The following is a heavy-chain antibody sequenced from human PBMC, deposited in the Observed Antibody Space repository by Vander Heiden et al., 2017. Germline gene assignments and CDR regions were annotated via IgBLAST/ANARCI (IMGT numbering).Heavy chain of an antibody. J-gene: IGHJ4*02. V-gene: IGHV1-3*01. D-gene: IGHD3-22*01. CDR1: GYTFTSYA. CDR3: ARSLDSSGYYPADF. Sequence: AQLVQSGAEVKKPGASVTVSCKASGYTFTSYAMYWVRQAPGQSLEWMGWITAGNDNTKYSQRLQDRVTITRDTSASTVYMELSSLRSEDTAVYYCARSLDSSGYYPADFWGQGTLVTVSS. CDR2: ITAGNDNT.